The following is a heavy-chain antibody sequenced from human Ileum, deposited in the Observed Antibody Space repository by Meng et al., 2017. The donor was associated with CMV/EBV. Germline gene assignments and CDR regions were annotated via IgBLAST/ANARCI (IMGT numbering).Heavy chain of an antibody. CDR2: ICHSNSVI. D-gene: IGHD4-11*01. J-gene: IGHJ6*02. CDR1: GFIFSEYC. CDR3: ARNYSSLDYYYGMDV. V-gene: IGHV3-11*01. Sequence: GGSLRLSCVVSGFIFSEYCMYWFRQAPGKGLEWVSRICHSNSVIDYADSVEGRFTISRDNVKNSLYLQMDSLGAEDTAVYYCARNYSSLDYYYGMDVWGQGTTVTVSS.